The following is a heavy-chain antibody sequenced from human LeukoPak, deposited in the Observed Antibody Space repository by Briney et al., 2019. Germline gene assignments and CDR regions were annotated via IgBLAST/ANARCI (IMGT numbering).Heavy chain of an antibody. CDR1: GFSLSTSGMG. J-gene: IGHJ4*02. V-gene: IGHV2-5*02. D-gene: IGHD3-22*01. CDR3: AHVAKFYFDSSGYSLGYFDY. CDR2: IYWDDDN. Sequence: SGPTLAKPTQTLTLTCTFSGFSLSTSGMGVGWIRQPPGKALEWLALIYWDDDNRYNPSLKNRLSITKDTPKNLVVLTMTNMDPVDTATYYCAHVAKFYFDSSGYSLGYFDYWGQGTLVTVSS.